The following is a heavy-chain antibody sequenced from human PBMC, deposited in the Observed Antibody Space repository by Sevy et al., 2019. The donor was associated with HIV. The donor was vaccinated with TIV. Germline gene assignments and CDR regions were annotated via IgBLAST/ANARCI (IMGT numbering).Heavy chain of an antibody. Sequence: GGALRLSCAASGFTFSSYSMNWVRQAPGKGLEWVSSISSSSSYIYYADSVKGRFTISRDNAKNSLYLQMNSLRAEDTAVYYCARALGYYGMDVWGQGTTVTVSS. CDR1: GFTFSSYS. CDR2: ISSSSSYI. CDR3: ARALGYYGMDV. V-gene: IGHV3-21*01. J-gene: IGHJ6*02.